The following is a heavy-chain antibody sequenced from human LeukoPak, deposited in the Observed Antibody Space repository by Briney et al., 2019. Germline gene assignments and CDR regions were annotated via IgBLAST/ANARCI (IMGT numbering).Heavy chain of an antibody. D-gene: IGHD1-26*01. Sequence: GGPLRLSCAASGFPFSSYAMYWVRQAPGKGLVWVARVHGDGHSITYADSVRGRFTIYRDNAEDTLYLHMNSLRPEDTAVYYCARAQVGAATGFWGQGTLVTVSS. V-gene: IGHV3-74*01. J-gene: IGHJ4*02. CDR1: GFPFSSYA. CDR3: ARAQVGAATGF. CDR2: VHGDGHSI.